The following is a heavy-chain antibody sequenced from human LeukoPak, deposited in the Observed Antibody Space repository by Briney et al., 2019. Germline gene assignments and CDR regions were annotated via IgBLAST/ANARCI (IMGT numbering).Heavy chain of an antibody. Sequence: GGSLRLSCAASGFTFSSYAMHWVRQAPGKGLEWVAVISYDGSNKYYADSVKGRFTISRDNSENTLYLQMNSLRAEDTAVYYCARDYDFWSGYYFPDYWGQGTLVTVSS. V-gene: IGHV3-30-3*01. CDR3: ARDYDFWSGYYFPDY. D-gene: IGHD3-3*01. CDR1: GFTFSSYA. CDR2: ISYDGSNK. J-gene: IGHJ4*02.